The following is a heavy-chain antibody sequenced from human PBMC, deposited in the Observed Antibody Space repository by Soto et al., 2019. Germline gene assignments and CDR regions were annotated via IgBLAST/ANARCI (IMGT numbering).Heavy chain of an antibody. CDR3: AREGGNYGDPTPSFDY. CDR1: GGTFSSYT. D-gene: IGHD4-17*01. V-gene: IGHV1-69*08. Sequence: QVQLVQSGAEVKKPGSSVKVSCKASGGTFSSYTISWVRQAPGQGLEWMGRIIPILGIANYAQKFQGRVKITADKSTSTAYMELSSLRSDDTAVYYCAREGGNYGDPTPSFDYWGQGTLVTVSS. CDR2: IIPILGIA. J-gene: IGHJ4*02.